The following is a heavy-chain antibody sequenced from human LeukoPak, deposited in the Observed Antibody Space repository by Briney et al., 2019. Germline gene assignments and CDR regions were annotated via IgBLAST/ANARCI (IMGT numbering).Heavy chain of an antibody. J-gene: IGHJ4*02. CDR3: ARGYYYDSSGLGPFDY. Sequence: SETLPLTCAVYGESFRGYYWSWIRQPPGKGLEWVGAINHRGSTNYNPSLKSRVTISVDTSKNQFSLKLSSVTAADTAVYYCARGYYYDSSGLGPFDYWGQGTLVTVSS. CDR2: INHRGST. CDR1: GESFRGYY. D-gene: IGHD3-22*01. V-gene: IGHV4-34*01.